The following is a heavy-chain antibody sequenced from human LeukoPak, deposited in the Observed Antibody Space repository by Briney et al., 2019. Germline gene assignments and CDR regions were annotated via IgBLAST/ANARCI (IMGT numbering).Heavy chain of an antibody. CDR3: AKAGYYYDSSGYYYVDY. CDR2: ISGSGGST. CDR1: GFTFSSYA. Sequence: GGSLRLSCAASGFTFSSYAMSWVRQAPGKGLEWVSAISGSGGSTYYADSVKGRFTISRDNSKNTLYLQMNSLRAEDTAVYYCAKAGYYYDSSGYYYVDYWGQGILVTVSS. J-gene: IGHJ4*02. D-gene: IGHD3-22*01. V-gene: IGHV3-23*01.